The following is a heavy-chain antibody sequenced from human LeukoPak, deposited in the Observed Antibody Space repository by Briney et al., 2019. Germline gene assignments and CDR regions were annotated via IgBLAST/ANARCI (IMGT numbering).Heavy chain of an antibody. V-gene: IGHV4-30-4*08. CDR2: IYYSGST. Sequence: SETLSLTCTVSGGSISSGDYYWRWIRQPPGKGLEWIGYIYYSGSTYYTPSLKSRVTISVDTSKNQFSLKLSSVTAADTAVYYCARVVPAAIGGDFDYWGQGTLVTVSS. J-gene: IGHJ4*02. CDR3: ARVVPAAIGGDFDY. D-gene: IGHD2-2*01. CDR1: GGSISSGDYY.